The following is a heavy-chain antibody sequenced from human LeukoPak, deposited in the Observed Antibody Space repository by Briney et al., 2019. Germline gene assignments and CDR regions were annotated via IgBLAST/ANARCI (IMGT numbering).Heavy chain of an antibody. D-gene: IGHD2-2*02. CDR3: ARVGCSSTSCYIYYYYGMDV. CDR2: IIPIFGTA. Sequence: ASVKVSCKASGGTFSSYAISWVRQAPGQGLEWMGGIIPIFGTANYAQKFQGRVTITADESTSTAYMELSSLRSEDTAVYYCARVGCSSTSCYIYYYYGMDVWGQGTTVTASS. J-gene: IGHJ6*02. CDR1: GGTFSSYA. V-gene: IGHV1-69*13.